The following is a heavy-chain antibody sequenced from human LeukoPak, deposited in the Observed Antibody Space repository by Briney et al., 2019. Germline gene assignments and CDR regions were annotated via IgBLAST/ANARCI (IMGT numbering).Heavy chain of an antibody. CDR1: GYTFTSYA. J-gene: IGHJ4*02. Sequence: ASVKVSCKASGYTFTSYAMNWVRQAPGQGLEWMGWINTNTGNPTYAQGFTGRFVFSLDASVSTAYLQISSLKAEDTAVYYCARDFPPAGTRKPGLGYWGQGTLVTVSS. D-gene: IGHD6-13*01. V-gene: IGHV7-4-1*02. CDR2: INTNTGNP. CDR3: ARDFPPAGTRKPGLGY.